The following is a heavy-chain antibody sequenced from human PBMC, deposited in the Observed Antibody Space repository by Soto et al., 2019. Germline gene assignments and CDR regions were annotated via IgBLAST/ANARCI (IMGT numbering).Heavy chain of an antibody. J-gene: IGHJ4*02. V-gene: IGHV2-5*02. CDR1: GVSLSTGGVG. CDR2: IYWDDDQ. Sequence: QITLKESGPTLVKPTQTLTLTCNVSGVSLSTGGVGVGWIRQPPGKALEWLALIYWDDDQRSSPSLKSRLTITKNTSKNQVVLTMTTMAPEDTATYYCSHMRAATFDYWGQGTLVTLSS. CDR3: SHMRAATFDY. D-gene: IGHD2-15*01.